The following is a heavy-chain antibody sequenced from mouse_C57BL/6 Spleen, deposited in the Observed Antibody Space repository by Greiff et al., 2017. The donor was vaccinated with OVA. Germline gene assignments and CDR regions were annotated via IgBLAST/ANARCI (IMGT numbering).Heavy chain of an antibody. CDR1: GFNIKDYY. J-gene: IGHJ3*01. V-gene: IGHV14-2*01. Sequence: EVKVVESGAELVKPGASVKLSCTASGFNIKDYYMHWVKQRTEQGLEWIGRIDPEDGETKYAPKFQGKATITADTSSNTAYLQLSSLTSEDTAVYYCARSGIYYDYDGGAWFAYWGQETLVTVSA. CDR2: IDPEDGET. D-gene: IGHD2-4*01. CDR3: ARSGIYYDYDGGAWFAY.